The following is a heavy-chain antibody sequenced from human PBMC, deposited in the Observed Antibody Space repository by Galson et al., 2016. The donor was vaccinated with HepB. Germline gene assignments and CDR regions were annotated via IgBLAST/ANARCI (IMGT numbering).Heavy chain of an antibody. J-gene: IGHJ6*03. V-gene: IGHV3-33*01. Sequence: SLRLSCAASGFTFGRYAMHWVRQAPGKGLEWVAVIWYDGNNKYYADSVKGRFTISRDNSKNTLYLQMNSLRAEDTAVYYCAREVGYCTSTSCEGHMDVWGKGTTVTVSS. CDR2: IWYDGNNK. CDR1: GFTFGRYA. D-gene: IGHD2-2*01. CDR3: AREVGYCTSTSCEGHMDV.